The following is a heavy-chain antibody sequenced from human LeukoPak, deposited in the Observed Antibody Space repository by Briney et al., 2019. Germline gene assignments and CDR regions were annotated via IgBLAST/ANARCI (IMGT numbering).Heavy chain of an antibody. CDR2: IYTSGST. Sequence: PSQTLSLTCTVSGGSISSGSYYWSWIRQPAGKGLEWIGRIYTSGSTNYNPSLKSRVTMSVDTSKNQFSLKLSSVTAADTAVYYCAREGTEFDIWGQGTMVTVSS. V-gene: IGHV4-61*02. CDR1: GGSISSGSYY. J-gene: IGHJ3*02. CDR3: AREGTEFDI. D-gene: IGHD1-1*01.